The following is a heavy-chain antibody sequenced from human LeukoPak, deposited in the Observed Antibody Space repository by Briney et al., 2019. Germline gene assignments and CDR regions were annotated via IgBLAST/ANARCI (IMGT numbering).Heavy chain of an antibody. V-gene: IGHV1-8*01. CDR3: ARGLQENLAWLTAFSAFDI. Sequence: ASVKVSCKASGYTFTSYDINWVRQATGQGLEWMGWMNPNSGNTGYAQKFQGRVTITRNTSISTAYMELSSLRSEDTAVYYCARGLQENLAWLTAFSAFDIWGPGTMVTVSS. J-gene: IGHJ3*02. CDR2: MNPNSGNT. CDR1: GYTFTSYD. D-gene: IGHD6-19*01.